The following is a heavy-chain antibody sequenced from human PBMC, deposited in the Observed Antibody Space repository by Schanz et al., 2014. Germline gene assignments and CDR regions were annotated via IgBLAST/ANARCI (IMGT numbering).Heavy chain of an antibody. CDR1: GFIFSSYA. D-gene: IGHD2-15*01. CDR2: IWYDENNK. V-gene: IGHV3-33*08. CDR3: ARDSRYCSGGSCLAFDY. Sequence: QVQLVESGGGLVQPGGSLRLSCGGSGFIFSSYAMHWVRQAPGKGPEWVAVIWYDENNKYYADSVKGRFTMSRDNSKNTLYLQMNTLRAEDTAVYYCARDSRYCSGGSCLAFDYWGPGTLVTVSS. J-gene: IGHJ4*02.